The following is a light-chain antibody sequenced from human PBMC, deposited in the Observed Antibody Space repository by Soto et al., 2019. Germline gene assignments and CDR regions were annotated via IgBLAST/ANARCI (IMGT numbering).Light chain of an antibody. Sequence: EIVLTQSPATLSLSPGERATLSCRASQSVSSQLAWYQQKPGQAPRLLMYDASSRATGIPARFSGSGSGTDFTLTISSLEPEDFAVYYCQQSSDWPLTFGGGTKVEIQ. CDR1: QSVSSQ. J-gene: IGKJ4*01. V-gene: IGKV3-11*01. CDR3: QQSSDWPLT. CDR2: DAS.